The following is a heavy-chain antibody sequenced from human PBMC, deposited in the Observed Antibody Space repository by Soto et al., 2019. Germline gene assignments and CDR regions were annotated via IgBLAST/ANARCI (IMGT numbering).Heavy chain of an antibody. CDR2: ISGYNGNT. Sequence: QVQLVQSGAEVKKPGASVTVSCKTSGYTFSNYGINWVRQAPGQGLEWMGWISGYNGNTNYAQTVQGRVTMTTDKSTGTVDMELRSLKSDDTAIYYCSRFIMVGGWFDPNYYHGMDVWGQGTTVTVSS. J-gene: IGHJ6*02. D-gene: IGHD6-19*01. CDR3: SRFIMVGGWFDPNYYHGMDV. CDR1: GYTFSNYG. V-gene: IGHV1-18*01.